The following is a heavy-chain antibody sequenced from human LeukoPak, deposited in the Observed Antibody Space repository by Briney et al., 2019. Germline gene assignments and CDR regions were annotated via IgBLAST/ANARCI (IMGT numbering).Heavy chain of an antibody. CDR1: GFTFSSYW. V-gene: IGHV3-74*01. CDR3: AIYTVTSNFDY. Sequence: GGSLRLSCAASGFTFSSYWMHWVRQAPGQGLVWVSRINSDGSSTSYADSVNGRFTISRDNAKNTLYLQMNSLKAEDTAVYYCAIYTVTSNFDYWGQGTLVTVSS. D-gene: IGHD4-17*01. J-gene: IGHJ4*02. CDR2: INSDGSST.